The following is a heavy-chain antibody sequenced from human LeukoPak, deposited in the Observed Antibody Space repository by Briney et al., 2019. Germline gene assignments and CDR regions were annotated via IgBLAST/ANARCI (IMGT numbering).Heavy chain of an antibody. V-gene: IGHV3-21*01. D-gene: IGHD6-19*01. J-gene: IGHJ4*02. Sequence: GGSLRLSCAASGFTFSSCSMNWVRQAPGKGLEWVSSISSTSSYISYTDSVKGRFTISRDNAKNSLYLQMNSLRAEDTAVYYCATFLKPIKYSSGWYGSFDYWGQGTLVTVSS. CDR1: GFTFSSCS. CDR2: ISSTSSYI. CDR3: ATFLKPIKYSSGWYGSFDY.